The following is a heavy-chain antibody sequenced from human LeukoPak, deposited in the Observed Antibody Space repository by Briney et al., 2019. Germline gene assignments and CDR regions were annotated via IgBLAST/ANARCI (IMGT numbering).Heavy chain of an antibody. Sequence: GGSLRLSCAASGFTYSSHAMSWVRQTPGKGLQWVSSISASGGTSKYADSVKGRFTISRDNSKNTLYLQMNSLRAEDTAVYYCAKESSQWLVYLVDYWGQGTLVTVSS. V-gene: IGHV3-23*01. D-gene: IGHD6-19*01. CDR1: GFTYSSHA. CDR2: ISASGGTS. J-gene: IGHJ4*02. CDR3: AKESSQWLVYLVDY.